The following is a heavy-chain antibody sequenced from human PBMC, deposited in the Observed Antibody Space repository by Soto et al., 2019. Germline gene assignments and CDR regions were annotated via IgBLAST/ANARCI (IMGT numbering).Heavy chain of an antibody. CDR1: GYTFTGYY. CDR3: ASGILNYQGMDV. V-gene: IGHV1-2*02. J-gene: IGHJ6*02. Sequence: ASVKVSCKASGYTFTGYYMHWVRQAPGQGLEWMGWINPNSGGTNYAQKFQDRVTMTRGTSISTAYMELSRLRSDDTAVYYCASGILNYQGMDVWGQGTTVTVSS. CDR2: INPNSGGT.